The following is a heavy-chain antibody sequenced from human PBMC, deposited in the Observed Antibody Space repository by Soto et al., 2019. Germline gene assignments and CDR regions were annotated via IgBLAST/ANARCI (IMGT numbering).Heavy chain of an antibody. CDR3: ARGPNGAAGYYFDY. V-gene: IGHV3-23*01. D-gene: IGHD4-17*01. CDR2: IINSGDRT. Sequence: EVQLLGSGGGFVQPGGSLRLSCAASGFTFSSYAMSWVRQAPGKGLEWVSTIINSGDRTYYADSVKGRFTISRDNSKSTLSLRVSSLTAEDTAVYSCARGPNGAAGYYFDYWGQGTLVTVSS. CDR1: GFTFSSYA. J-gene: IGHJ4*02.